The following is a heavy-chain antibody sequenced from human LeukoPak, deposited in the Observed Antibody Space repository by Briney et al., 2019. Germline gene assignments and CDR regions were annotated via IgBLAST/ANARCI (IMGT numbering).Heavy chain of an antibody. CDR3: ARGTHYDFWTFYYYYYMDV. CDR2: ISSSSSTI. J-gene: IGHJ6*03. Sequence: GGSLRLSCAASGFTFSSYSMNWVRQAPGKGLEWVSYISSSSSTIYYADSVKGRFTISRDNSKNTLYLQMNSLRAEDTAVYYCARGTHYDFWTFYYYYYMDVWGKGTTVTVSS. CDR1: GFTFSSYS. V-gene: IGHV3-48*01. D-gene: IGHD3-3*01.